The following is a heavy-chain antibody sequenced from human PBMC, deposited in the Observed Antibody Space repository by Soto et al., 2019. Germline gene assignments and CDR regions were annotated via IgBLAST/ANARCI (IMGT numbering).Heavy chain of an antibody. CDR3: AKDTAYSSGWYNYYYGMDV. CDR2: ISYDGSNK. J-gene: IGHJ6*02. D-gene: IGHD6-19*01. Sequence: GGSLRLSCAASGFTFSSYGMHWVRQAPGKGLEWVAVISYDGSNKYYADSVKGRFTISRDNSKNTLYLQMNSLRAEDTAVYYCAKDTAYSSGWYNYYYGMDVWGQGTTVTVSS. V-gene: IGHV3-30*18. CDR1: GFTFSSYG.